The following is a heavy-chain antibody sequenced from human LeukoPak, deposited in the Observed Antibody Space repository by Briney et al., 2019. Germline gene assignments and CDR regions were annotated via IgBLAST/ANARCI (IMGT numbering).Heavy chain of an antibody. D-gene: IGHD1-14*01. CDR1: GYTFTSYY. V-gene: IGHV1-46*03. J-gene: IGHJ5*02. CDR3: ARGNGKPIQRLDP. Sequence: ASVMVSCKASGYTFTSYYMHWVRQAPGQGLEWMGIINPSGGSTSYAQKFQGRVTMTRDTSTSTVYMELSSLRSEDRAVYYCARGNGKPIQRLDPWGQGTLVTVSS. CDR2: INPSGGST.